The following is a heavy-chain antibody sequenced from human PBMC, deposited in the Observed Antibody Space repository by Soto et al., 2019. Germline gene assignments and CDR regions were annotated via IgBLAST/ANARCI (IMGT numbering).Heavy chain of an antibody. CDR1: GDSVSSNSAA. D-gene: IGHD6-19*01. CDR3: ARTEGSGWDLYYYYGMDG. CDR2: TYYRSKWYN. Sequence: SQTLSLTCAISGDSVSSNSAAWNWIRQSPSRGLEWLGRTYYRSKWYNDYAVSVKSRITINPDTSKNQFSLQLNSVTPEDTAVYYCARTEGSGWDLYYYYGMDGWGQGTTVTVSS. V-gene: IGHV6-1*01. J-gene: IGHJ6*02.